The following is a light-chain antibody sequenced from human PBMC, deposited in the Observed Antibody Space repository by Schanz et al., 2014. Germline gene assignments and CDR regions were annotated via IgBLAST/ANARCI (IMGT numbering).Light chain of an antibody. CDR3: QQRSNWPLLT. Sequence: EIVMTQSPATLSVSPGERVTLSCRASQSVSSNLAWYQQKPGQAPRLLIFHASIRATGIPARFSGSGSGTDFSLTISSLEPEDFAVYYCQQRSNWPLLTFGGGTKVEIK. V-gene: IGKV3-11*01. CDR2: HAS. CDR1: QSVSSN. J-gene: IGKJ4*01.